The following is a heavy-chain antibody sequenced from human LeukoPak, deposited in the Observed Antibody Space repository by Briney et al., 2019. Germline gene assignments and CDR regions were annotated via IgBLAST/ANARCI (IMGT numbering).Heavy chain of an antibody. CDR1: GGTFSSYA. J-gene: IGHJ4*02. CDR2: INPNDGET. Sequence: VASVKVSCKASGGTFSSYAISWVRQAPGQGLEWMGIINPNDGETTYAQKFQGRVTMTRDTSTSTVYMDLSSLTSDDTAVYYCARAPSGSPDYWGQGTLVTVSS. CDR3: ARAPSGSPDY. V-gene: IGHV1-46*01. D-gene: IGHD3-10*01.